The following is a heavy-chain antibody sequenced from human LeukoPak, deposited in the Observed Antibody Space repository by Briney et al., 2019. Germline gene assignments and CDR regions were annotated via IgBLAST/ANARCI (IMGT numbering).Heavy chain of an antibody. J-gene: IGHJ4*02. CDR1: GFTFSTYA. Sequence: PGGSLRLSCAASGFTFSTYAMSWVRQAPGKGLKWVSTIGGSGASTFYADSVKGRFTISRDNSKNTLYLQMNSLRVEDTAVYYCASSLQLDSYFDYWGLGNLVTVSS. CDR3: ASSLQLDSYFDY. D-gene: IGHD1-1*01. CDR2: IGGSGAST. V-gene: IGHV3-23*01.